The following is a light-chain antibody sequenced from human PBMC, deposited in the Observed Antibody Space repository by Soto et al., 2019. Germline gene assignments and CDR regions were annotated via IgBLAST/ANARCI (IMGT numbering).Light chain of an antibody. V-gene: IGKV3-20*01. CDR2: GVS. J-gene: IGKJ2*01. CDR1: QTVRNSY. CDR3: QQYDGSLPYT. Sequence: EIVLTQSPGTLSLSPGERATLSCRASQTVRNSYLALYQQKPGQAPRLLIYGVSARATGIPDRFSGSGSGTDFTLTISRLEPEDFAVFYCQQYDGSLPYTFGQGTKLEIK.